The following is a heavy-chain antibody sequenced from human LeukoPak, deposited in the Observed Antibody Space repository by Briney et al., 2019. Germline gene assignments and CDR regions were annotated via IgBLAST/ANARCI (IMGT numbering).Heavy chain of an antibody. CDR3: AKGAGYATTWRFDS. J-gene: IGHJ4*02. V-gene: IGHV3-23*01. CDR1: GFTFSNYA. Sequence: GGSLRLSCAASGFTFSNYAMTWIRQAPGKGLEWVSAITGGATDTNYADSVGGRFIISRDDSKNTLYLQINSLRAEDTAVYYYAKGAGYATTWRFDSWGQGTLVAVSS. D-gene: IGHD1-26*01. CDR2: ITGGATDT.